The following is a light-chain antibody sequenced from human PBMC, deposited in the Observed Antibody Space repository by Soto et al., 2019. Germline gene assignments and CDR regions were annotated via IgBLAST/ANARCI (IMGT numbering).Light chain of an antibody. CDR2: EGS. CDR1: SSDVGSYNL. J-gene: IGLJ2*01. V-gene: IGLV2-23*01. CDR3: CSCAGSSSV. Sequence: QSALTQPASVSGSPGQSITISCTGTSSDVGSYNLVSWYQQHPGKAPKLMIYEGSKRPSGVSNRFSGSKYGNTASLTISGLQAEDEADYCCCSCAGSSSVFGGGTKLTVL.